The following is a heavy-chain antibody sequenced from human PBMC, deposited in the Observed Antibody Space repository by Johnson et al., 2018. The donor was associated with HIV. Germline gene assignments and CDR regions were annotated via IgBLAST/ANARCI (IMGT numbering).Heavy chain of an antibody. D-gene: IGHD2-15*01. CDR3: ARAKDAAYPYDAFDV. Sequence: QVQLVESGGGLVKPGGSLRLSCAASGFTFSDYYMSWIRQAPGKGLEWVSYISGSGGSTYYADSVKGRFTISRDNSKNTLYLQMDSLRGEDTAMYYCARAKDAAYPYDAFDVWGQGTVVTVSS. J-gene: IGHJ3*01. V-gene: IGHV3-11*01. CDR1: GFTFSDYY. CDR2: ISGSGGST.